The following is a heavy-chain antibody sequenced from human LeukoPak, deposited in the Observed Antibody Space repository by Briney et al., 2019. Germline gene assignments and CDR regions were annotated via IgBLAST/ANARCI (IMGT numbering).Heavy chain of an antibody. CDR1: GFTFSSYA. CDR3: ASSLWFGEFQYYYYMDV. V-gene: IGHV3-23*01. D-gene: IGHD3-10*01. J-gene: IGHJ6*03. Sequence: PGGSLRLSCAASGFTFSSYAMNWVRQAPGKGLEWVSAISGSGGSTYYADSVKGRFTISRDNAKNSLYLQMNSLRAEDTAVYYCASSLWFGEFQYYYYMDVWGKGTTVTISS. CDR2: ISGSGGST.